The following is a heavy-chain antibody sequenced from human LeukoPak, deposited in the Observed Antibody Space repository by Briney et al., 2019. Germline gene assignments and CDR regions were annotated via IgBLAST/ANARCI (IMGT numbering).Heavy chain of an antibody. CDR1: GFTFSSYL. J-gene: IGHJ4*02. V-gene: IGHV3-7*05. CDR3: ARASPLYYYDTSGYYYFDF. D-gene: IGHD3-22*01. Sequence: PGGSLRLSCAASGFTFSSYLMSWVRQAPGKGLEWVANIEEDGSEKYYVDSLKGRFTVSRDNSKNSLYLQLNNLRAEDTAVYYCARASPLYYYDTSGYYYFDFWGQGTLVTVSS. CDR2: IEEDGSEK.